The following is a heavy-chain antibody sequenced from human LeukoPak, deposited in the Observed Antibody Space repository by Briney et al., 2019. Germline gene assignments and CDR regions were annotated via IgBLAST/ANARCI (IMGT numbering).Heavy chain of an antibody. D-gene: IGHD6-13*01. V-gene: IGHV4-34*01. CDR3: ARRNLGDSSSWPYYYYYYMDV. CDR1: GGSFSGYY. CDR2: INHSGST. Sequence: SETLSLTCAVYGGSFSGYYWSWIRQPPGKGLEWIGEINHSGSTNYNPSLKSRVTISVDTSKNQFSLKLSSVTAADTAVYYCARRNLGDSSSWPYYYYYYMDVRGKGTTVTVSS. J-gene: IGHJ6*03.